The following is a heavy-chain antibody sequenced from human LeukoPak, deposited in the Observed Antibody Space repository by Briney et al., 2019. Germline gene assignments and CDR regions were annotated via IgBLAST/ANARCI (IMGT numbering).Heavy chain of an antibody. V-gene: IGHV1-69*05. Sequence: GSSVKVSCKASGGTFSSYAISWVGQAPGQGLEWMGGIIPIFGTANYAQKFQGRVTIATDESTSTAYMELSSLRSEDTAVYYCARAYYYGSGSYYRGFHWFDPWGQGTLVTVSS. CDR2: IIPIFGTA. J-gene: IGHJ5*02. CDR1: GGTFSSYA. CDR3: ARAYYYGSGSYYRGFHWFDP. D-gene: IGHD3-10*01.